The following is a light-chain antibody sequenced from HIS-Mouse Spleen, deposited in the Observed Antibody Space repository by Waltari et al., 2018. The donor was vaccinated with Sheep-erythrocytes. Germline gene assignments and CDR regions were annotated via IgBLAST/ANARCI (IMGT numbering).Light chain of an antibody. CDR1: SSNIRSNT. V-gene: IGLV1-44*01. CDR2: SNN. CDR3: AAWDDSLNGYV. Sequence: QSVLTQPPSASGTPGQRVTTPCSGSSSNIRSNTANWYQQHPVTAPKLLIYSNNQRPSGVPDRFSGSKSGTSASLAISGLQSEDEADYYCAAWDDSLNGYVFGTGTKVTVL. J-gene: IGLJ1*01.